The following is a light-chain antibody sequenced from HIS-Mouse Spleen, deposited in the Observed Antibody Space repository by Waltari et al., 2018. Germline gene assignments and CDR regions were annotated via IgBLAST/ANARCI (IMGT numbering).Light chain of an antibody. J-gene: IGLJ2*01. Sequence: SYELTQPPSVSVSPGQTSRITCSGDAFPKQYADWYQQKTGQAPVLVIYKDSERPSGIPERFSGSSSGTTVTLTISGVQAEDDADYYCQSADSSGTYSVVFGGGTKLTVL. CDR3: QSADSSGTYSVV. CDR1: AFPKQY. V-gene: IGLV3-25*03. CDR2: KDS.